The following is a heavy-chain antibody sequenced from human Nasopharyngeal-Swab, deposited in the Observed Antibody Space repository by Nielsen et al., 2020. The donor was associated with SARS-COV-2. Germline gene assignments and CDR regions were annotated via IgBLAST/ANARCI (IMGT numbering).Heavy chain of an antibody. CDR2: INPSGGST. D-gene: IGHD5-18*01. Sequence: WVRQAPGQGLEWMGIINPSGGSTSYAQKFQGRVTMTRDTSTSTVYMELSSLRSEDTAVYYCARVDPAMVSYYYYGMDVWGQGTTVTVSS. J-gene: IGHJ6*02. CDR3: ARVDPAMVSYYYYGMDV. V-gene: IGHV1-46*01.